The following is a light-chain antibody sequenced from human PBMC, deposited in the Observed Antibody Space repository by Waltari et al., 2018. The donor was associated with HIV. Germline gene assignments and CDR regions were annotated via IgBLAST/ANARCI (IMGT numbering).Light chain of an antibody. V-gene: IGKV3-15*01. CDR3: QQYLNWPPIT. CDR2: GAS. Sequence: ETLMTQSPATLSVSPGERATLSCRASQNVKTQLAWYQQRPGQAPRLLNFGASTRATGIPDRFSGSGSGTDFTLTISSLQPEDSAVYYCQQYLNWPPITFGQGTKLE. J-gene: IGKJ2*01. CDR1: QNVKTQ.